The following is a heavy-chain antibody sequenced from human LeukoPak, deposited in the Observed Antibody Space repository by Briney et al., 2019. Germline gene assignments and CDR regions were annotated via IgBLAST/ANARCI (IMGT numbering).Heavy chain of an antibody. J-gene: IGHJ4*02. Sequence: SETLSLTCAVSGVSISGSYYYWSWIRQPPGKGLEWIGEINHSGSTNYNPSLKSQVTISVDTSKNQFSLKLSSVTAADTAVYYCARIGAAGTRYYFDYWSQGTLVTVSS. CDR3: ARIGAAGTRYYFDY. CDR2: INHSGST. CDR1: GVSISGSYYY. D-gene: IGHD6-13*01. V-gene: IGHV4-39*07.